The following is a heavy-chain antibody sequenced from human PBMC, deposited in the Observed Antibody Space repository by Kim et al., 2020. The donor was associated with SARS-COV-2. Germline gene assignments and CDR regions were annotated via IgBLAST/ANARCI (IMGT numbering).Heavy chain of an antibody. D-gene: IGHD3-22*01. CDR1: GFTFSSYS. CDR2: ISSSSSYI. CDR3: ARAHPTTYYDSSGYYPTPLAS. J-gene: IGHJ4*02. V-gene: IGHV3-21*01. Sequence: GGSLRLSCAASGFTFSSYSMNWVRQAPGKGLEWVSSISSSSSYIYYADSVKGRFTISRDNAKNSLYLQMNSLRAEDTAVYYCARAHPTTYYDSSGYYPTPLASWGQGTLVTVSS.